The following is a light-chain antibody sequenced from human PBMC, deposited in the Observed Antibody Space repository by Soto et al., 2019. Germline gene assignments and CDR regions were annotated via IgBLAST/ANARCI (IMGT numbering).Light chain of an antibody. Sequence: EIVLTQSPATLSLSPGERATLSCWASQSVTSYLAWYQQKPGQAPRLLIYDASNRATGIPARFSGSGSGTDFTLTISSLEPEDFAVYYCQQRSTFGQGTRLEIK. V-gene: IGKV3-11*01. CDR2: DAS. CDR1: QSVTSY. J-gene: IGKJ5*01. CDR3: QQRST.